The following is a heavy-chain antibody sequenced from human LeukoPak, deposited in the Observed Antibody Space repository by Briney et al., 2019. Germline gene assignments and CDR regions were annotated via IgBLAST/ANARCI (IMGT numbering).Heavy chain of an antibody. D-gene: IGHD3-10*01. J-gene: IGHJ5*02. V-gene: IGHV3-33*01. CDR1: GFTFSSYG. CDR2: IWYDGSNK. CDR3: ARDRGSGTSNNWFDP. Sequence: GRSLRLSCAASGFTFSSYGMHWVRHAPGKGLEWGAVIWYDGSNKYYADSVKGRFTISRDNSKNTLYLQMNSLRAEDTAVYYCARDRGSGTSNNWFDPWGQGTLVTVSS.